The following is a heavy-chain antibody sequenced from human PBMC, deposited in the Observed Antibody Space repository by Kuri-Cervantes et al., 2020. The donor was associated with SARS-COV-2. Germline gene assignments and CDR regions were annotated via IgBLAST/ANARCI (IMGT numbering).Heavy chain of an antibody. V-gene: IGHV3-23*01. CDR2: ISGSGGST. Sequence: GGSLRLSCAASGFTFSSYAMNWVRQAPGKGLEWVSAISGSGGSTYYADPVKGRFTISRDNAKNSLYLQMNSLRAEDTAVYYCARNDFWSGCYFDYWGQGTLVTVSS. CDR3: ARNDFWSGCYFDY. CDR1: GFTFSSYA. J-gene: IGHJ4*02. D-gene: IGHD3-3*01.